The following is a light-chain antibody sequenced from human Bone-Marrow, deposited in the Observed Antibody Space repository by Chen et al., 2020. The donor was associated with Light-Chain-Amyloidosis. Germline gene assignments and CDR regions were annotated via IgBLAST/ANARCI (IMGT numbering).Light chain of an antibody. V-gene: IGLV3-21*02. CDR1: NIGSTS. J-gene: IGLJ3*02. CDR3: QVWDRSSDRPV. CDR2: DDS. Sequence: SYVLTQPSSVSVAQGQTATIACGGNNIGSTSVHWYQQTPGQAPLLVVYDDSDRPSGIPERLSGSNSGNTATLTIIRVEAGDEADYYCQVWDRSSDRPVFGGGTKLTVL.